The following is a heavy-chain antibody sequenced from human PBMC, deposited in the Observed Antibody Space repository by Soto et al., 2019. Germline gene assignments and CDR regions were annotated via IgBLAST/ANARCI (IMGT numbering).Heavy chain of an antibody. D-gene: IGHD1-26*01. CDR1: GGSISNFY. CDR3: ARRYGGNLDY. CDR2: NSGST. Sequence: QVQLQESGPGLVKPSETLSLTCTVSGGSISNFYWSWIRQPPGKGLEWIGYNSGSTNYNPSLKSRVTISVDTSKNQFSLKLSSVIAADTAVYFCARRYGGNLDYWGQGTLVTVSS. J-gene: IGHJ4*02. V-gene: IGHV4-59*08.